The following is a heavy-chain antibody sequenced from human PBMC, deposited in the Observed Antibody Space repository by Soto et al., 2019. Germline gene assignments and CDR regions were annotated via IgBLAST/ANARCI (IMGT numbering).Heavy chain of an antibody. V-gene: IGHV3-74*01. D-gene: IGHD6-13*01. CDR1: GFTFSSFW. Sequence: EVQLVESGGGLVQPGGSLRLSCAASGFTFSSFWMYWVRQAPGKGLVWVSRINSDASTTSYADSVKGRFTIARDNAKNTLYLQMNSLGAEATAVYFCARIPPGWGGGQLVLDYWGQGTLVTVSS. CDR3: ARIPPGWGGGQLVLDY. J-gene: IGHJ4*02. CDR2: INSDASTT.